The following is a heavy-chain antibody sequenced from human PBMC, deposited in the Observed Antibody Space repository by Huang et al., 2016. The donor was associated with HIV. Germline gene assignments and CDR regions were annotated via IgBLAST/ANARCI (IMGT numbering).Heavy chain of an antibody. D-gene: IGHD5-18*01. CDR2: IYPRDSET. CDR1: GYGFSSYW. J-gene: IGHJ4*02. Sequence: EVLLVQSGAELKEPGESLKISCKASGYGFSSYWIGWVRQRPGKGLGGCGIIYPRDSETKYSPSCDGQVTISADKSTRTAYRQWESLKAPDTAIYFCARQVDGFRSHFDFWGQGTLVSVSS. V-gene: IGHV5-51*01. CDR3: ARQVDGFRSHFDF.